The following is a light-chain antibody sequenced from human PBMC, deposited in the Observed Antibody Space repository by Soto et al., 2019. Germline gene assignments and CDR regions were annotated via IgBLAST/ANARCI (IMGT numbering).Light chain of an antibody. V-gene: IGLV2-11*01. Sequence: QSVLTQPRSVSGSPGQSVTISCTGTSSDVGGYNYVSWYQQHPGKAPKLMISDVSKRPSGVPDRFSGSKSGNTASLTISGLQAEDEADYYCCSYAGTYTFKFGGGTKLTVL. CDR2: DVS. CDR1: SSDVGGYNY. CDR3: CSYAGTYTFK. J-gene: IGLJ2*01.